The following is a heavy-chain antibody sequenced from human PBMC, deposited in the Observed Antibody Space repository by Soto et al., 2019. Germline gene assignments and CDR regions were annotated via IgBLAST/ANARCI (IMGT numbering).Heavy chain of an antibody. D-gene: IGHD3-16*02. Sequence: QVQLQESGPGLVKPSETLSLTCTVSGGSISSYYWSWIRQPPGKGLEWIGYIYYSGSTNYNPSLKSRVTISVDTSKNQFSLKLSSVTAADTAVYYCAREGRLGELSLRPYNWFDPWGQGTLVTVSS. V-gene: IGHV4-59*01. CDR1: GGSISSYY. CDR3: AREGRLGELSLRPYNWFDP. J-gene: IGHJ5*02. CDR2: IYYSGST.